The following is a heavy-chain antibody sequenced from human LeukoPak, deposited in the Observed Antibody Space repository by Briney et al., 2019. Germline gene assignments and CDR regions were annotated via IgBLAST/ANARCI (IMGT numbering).Heavy chain of an antibody. CDR1: GYTFTSYG. D-gene: IGHD5-12*01. CDR3: ARLPYSGYDPAD. Sequence: ASVKVSCKASGYTFTSYGISWVRQAPGQGLEWMGWISAYNGNTNYAQKFQGRVTITRDTSASTAYMELSSLRSEDTAVYYCARLPYSGYDPADWGQGTLVTVSS. CDR2: ISAYNGNT. J-gene: IGHJ4*02. V-gene: IGHV1-18*01.